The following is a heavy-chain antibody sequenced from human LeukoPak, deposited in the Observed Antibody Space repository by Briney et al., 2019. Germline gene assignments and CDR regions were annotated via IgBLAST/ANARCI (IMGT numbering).Heavy chain of an antibody. CDR2: ITGNGGTT. CDR3: AKDHGAGTPYFDY. V-gene: IGHV3-23*01. CDR1: GFTFSNAW. Sequence: GGSLRLSCAASGFTFSNAWMSWVRQAPGKGLEWVSGITGNGGTTYYADSVKGRFTISRDNSRNTVYLQMNSLRAEDTAVYYCAKDHGAGTPYFDYWGQGTLVTVSS. J-gene: IGHJ4*02. D-gene: IGHD3-10*01.